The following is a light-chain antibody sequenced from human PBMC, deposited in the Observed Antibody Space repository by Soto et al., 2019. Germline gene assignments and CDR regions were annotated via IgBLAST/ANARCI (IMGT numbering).Light chain of an antibody. V-gene: IGKV3-11*01. Sequence: EIVLTQSPATLSLSPGERATLSCRASQSVSSYLAWYQQKLGQAPRLLIYDASNRATGIPARFSGSGSGTDFTLTISSLEPEDFAVYYCQQRSNWPPTWTFGQGTKVDIK. CDR1: QSVSSY. CDR2: DAS. CDR3: QQRSNWPPTWT. J-gene: IGKJ1*01.